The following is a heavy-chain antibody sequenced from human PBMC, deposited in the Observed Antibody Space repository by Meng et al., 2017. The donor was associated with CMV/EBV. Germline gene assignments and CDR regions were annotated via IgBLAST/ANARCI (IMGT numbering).Heavy chain of an antibody. D-gene: IGHD5-24*01. CDR3: ARDKSRRDGYNYGY. V-gene: IGHV4-34*01. J-gene: IGHJ4*02. CDR1: GGSFSGYY. Sequence: SETLSLTCAVYGGSFSGYYWSWIRQPPGKGLEWIGEINHSGSTNYNPSLKSRVTISVDTSKNQFSLKLSSVTAADTAVYYCARDKSRRDGYNYGYWGQGTLVTVSS. CDR2: INHSGST.